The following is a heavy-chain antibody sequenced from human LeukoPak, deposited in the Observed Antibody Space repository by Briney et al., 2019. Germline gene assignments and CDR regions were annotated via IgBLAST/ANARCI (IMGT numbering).Heavy chain of an antibody. CDR3: ARHPLYCSSTSCKPSMAFDI. D-gene: IGHD2-2*01. V-gene: IGHV4-34*01. Sequence: SETLSLTCAVYGGSFSGYYWSWIRQPPGKGLEWIGEINHSGSTNYNPSLKSRVTISVDTSKNQFSLKLSSVTAADTAVYNCARHPLYCSSTSCKPSMAFDIWGQGTMATVSP. J-gene: IGHJ3*02. CDR2: INHSGST. CDR1: GGSFSGYY.